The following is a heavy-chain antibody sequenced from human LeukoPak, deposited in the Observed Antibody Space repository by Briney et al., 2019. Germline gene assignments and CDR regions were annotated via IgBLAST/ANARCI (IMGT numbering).Heavy chain of an antibody. J-gene: IGHJ5*02. CDR3: ARVSCSSTSCYPDP. CDR2: MSYDGSNK. Sequence: GGSLRLSCAASGFTFSSYAMHWVRQAPGKGLEWVAVMSYDGSNKYYADSVKGRFTISRDNSKNTLYLQMNSLRAEDTAVYYCARVSCSSTSCYPDPWGQGTLVTVSS. V-gene: IGHV3-30-3*01. D-gene: IGHD2-2*01. CDR1: GFTFSSYA.